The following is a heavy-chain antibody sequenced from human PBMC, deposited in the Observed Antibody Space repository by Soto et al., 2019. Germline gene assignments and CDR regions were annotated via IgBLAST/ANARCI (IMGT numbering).Heavy chain of an antibody. CDR2: IYYSGST. J-gene: IGHJ4*02. V-gene: IGHV4-59*01. CDR1: GGSISSYY. Sequence: SETLSLTCTVSGGSISSYYWSWIRQPPGKGLEWIGYIYYSGSTNYNPSLKSRVTISVDTSKNQFSLKLSSVTAADTAVYYCARVPPEPYDICNHYCDYWGQGTLVTVSS. CDR3: ARVPPEPYDICNHYCDY. D-gene: IGHD3-9*01.